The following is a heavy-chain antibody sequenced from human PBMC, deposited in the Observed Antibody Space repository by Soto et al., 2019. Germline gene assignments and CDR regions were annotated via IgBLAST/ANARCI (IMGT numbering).Heavy chain of an antibody. CDR2: ISYSGST. CDR3: TRRQGSYLDQ. Sequence: SETLSLTCTVSRCSISSTIYYWSWVRQTPGKGLEWIGYISYSGSTNYNPSLNSRVTISVDTSKKQFSLKLTSVTTADTAVYYCTRRQGSYLDQWGQGTLVTVSS. CDR1: RCSISSTIYY. D-gene: IGHD2-15*01. V-gene: IGHV4-61*01. J-gene: IGHJ4*02.